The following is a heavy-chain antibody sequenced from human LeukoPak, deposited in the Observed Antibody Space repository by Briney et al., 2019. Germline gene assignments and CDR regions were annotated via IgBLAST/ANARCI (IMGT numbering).Heavy chain of an antibody. CDR2: ISGSGGST. D-gene: IGHD3-22*01. J-gene: IGHJ3*02. CDR3: AKSLYYYDSSGYFPLNEAFDI. Sequence: GGSLRLSCAASGFTFSSYAMSWVRQAPGKGLEWVSAISGSGGSTYYADSVKGRFTISRDNSKNTLYLQMNTLRAEDTAVYYCAKSLYYYDSSGYFPLNEAFDIWGQGTMVTVSS. CDR1: GFTFSSYA. V-gene: IGHV3-23*01.